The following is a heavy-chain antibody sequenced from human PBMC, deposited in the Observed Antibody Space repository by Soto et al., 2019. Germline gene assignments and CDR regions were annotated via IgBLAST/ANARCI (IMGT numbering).Heavy chain of an antibody. V-gene: IGHV3-23*01. J-gene: IGHJ5*02. D-gene: IGHD4-17*01. CDR2: ITGSGGRT. CDR3: AKESAMVTTGWFDP. Sequence: EVQLLESGGALVHPGGSLRLSCVASGFTSSSYAMSWVRQAPGTGLEWVSGITGSGGRTYYADSVKGRFTISRDNSKNTVYLQMNILRAEDTAIYYCAKESAMVTTGWFDPWGQGTLVTVS. CDR1: GFTSSSYA.